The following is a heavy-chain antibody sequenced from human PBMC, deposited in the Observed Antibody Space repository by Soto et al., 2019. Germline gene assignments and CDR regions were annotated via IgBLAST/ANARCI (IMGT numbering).Heavy chain of an antibody. CDR1: GYTFTGYY. CDR3: ARELAQYSSSSLVSDY. Sequence: QVQLVQSGAEVKKPGASVKVSCKATGYTFTGYYMHWVRQAPGQGLEWMGWINPNSGGTNYAQKFQGRVTMTRDTSISTAYMELSRLRSDDTAVYYCARELAQYSSSSLVSDYWGQGTLVTVSS. V-gene: IGHV1-2*02. J-gene: IGHJ4*02. CDR2: INPNSGGT. D-gene: IGHD6-6*01.